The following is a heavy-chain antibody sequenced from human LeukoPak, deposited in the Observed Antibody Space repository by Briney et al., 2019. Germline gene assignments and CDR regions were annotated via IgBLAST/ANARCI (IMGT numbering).Heavy chain of an antibody. CDR1: GYTFTGYY. Sequence: ASVKVSCKASGYTFTGYYMHWVRQAPGQGLEWMGWINPNSGGTNYAQKFQGRVTMTRDTSISTAYMELRGLRSDDSAVYYCARERYYDSTRRAYFYYYIDVWGKGTTVTVSS. CDR2: INPNSGGT. CDR3: ARERYYDSTRRAYFYYYIDV. D-gene: IGHD3-22*01. J-gene: IGHJ6*03. V-gene: IGHV1-2*02.